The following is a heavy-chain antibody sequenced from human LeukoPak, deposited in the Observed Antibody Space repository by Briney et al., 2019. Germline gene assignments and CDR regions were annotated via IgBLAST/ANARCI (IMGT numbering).Heavy chain of an antibody. Sequence: PGGSLRLSCAASGFTFSSYWMSWVRQAPGKGLEWVANIKQDGSEKYYVESVKGRFTISRDNAKNSLYLQMNSLRAEDTAVYYCALDYDTSGYSHWGQGALVTVSS. CDR3: ALDYDTSGYSH. CDR2: IKQDGSEK. D-gene: IGHD3-22*01. V-gene: IGHV3-7*01. CDR1: GFTFSSYW. J-gene: IGHJ4*02.